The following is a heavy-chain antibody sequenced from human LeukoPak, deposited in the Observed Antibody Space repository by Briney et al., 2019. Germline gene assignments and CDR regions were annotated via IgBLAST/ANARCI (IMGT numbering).Heavy chain of an antibody. Sequence: GSLRLSCAASGFTFSSYWMSWIRQPPGKGLEWIGEINHSGSTNYNPSLKSRVTISVDTSKNQFSLKLSSVTAADTAVYYCARRRGYYDSSGYYFRLDFDYWGQGTLVTVSS. V-gene: IGHV4-34*01. CDR1: GFTFSSYW. D-gene: IGHD3-22*01. CDR3: ARRRGYYDSSGYYFRLDFDY. CDR2: INHSGST. J-gene: IGHJ4*02.